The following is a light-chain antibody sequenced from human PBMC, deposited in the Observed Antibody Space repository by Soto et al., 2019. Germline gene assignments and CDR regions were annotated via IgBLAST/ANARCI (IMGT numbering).Light chain of an antibody. CDR3: QSYDSSLSVVV. V-gene: IGLV1-40*01. J-gene: IGLJ2*01. CDR1: TSNIGAGYD. Sequence: QAVVTQPPSVSGVPGQRVTISCTGSTSNIGAGYDVHWYQQLPGTVPKFVIYGNSNRPSGVPDRFSGSKSGTSASLAITGLQAEDEADYYCQSYDSSLSVVVFGGGTKVTVL. CDR2: GNS.